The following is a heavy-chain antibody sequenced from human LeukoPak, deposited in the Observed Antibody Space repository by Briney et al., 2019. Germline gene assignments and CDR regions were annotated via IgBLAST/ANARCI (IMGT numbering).Heavy chain of an antibody. CDR1: GFTFSSYW. Sequence: GGSLRLSCAASGFTFSSYWMSWVRQAPGKGLKWVANIKQDGSEKYYVDSVKGRFTISRDNAKNSLYLQMNSLRAEDTAVYYCARDPPVAVTGPSLDYWGQGTLVTVSS. D-gene: IGHD6-19*01. V-gene: IGHV3-7*01. CDR3: ARDPPVAVTGPSLDY. J-gene: IGHJ4*02. CDR2: IKQDGSEK.